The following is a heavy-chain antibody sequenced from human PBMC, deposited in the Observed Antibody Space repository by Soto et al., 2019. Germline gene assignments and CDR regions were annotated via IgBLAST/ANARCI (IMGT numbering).Heavy chain of an antibody. CDR2: IWYDGSNK. V-gene: IGHV3-33*01. Sequence: GGSLRLSCAASGFTFSSYGMHWVRQAPGKGLEWVAVIWYDGSNKYYADSVKGRFTISRDNSKNTLYLQMNSLRAEDTAVYYCARDPPPAYCGGDCYYGLGWFDPWGQGTLVTVSS. D-gene: IGHD2-21*02. CDR3: ARDPPPAYCGGDCYYGLGWFDP. CDR1: GFTFSSYG. J-gene: IGHJ5*02.